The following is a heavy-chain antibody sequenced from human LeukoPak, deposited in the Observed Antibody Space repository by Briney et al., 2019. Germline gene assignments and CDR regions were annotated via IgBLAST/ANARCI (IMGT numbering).Heavy chain of an antibody. CDR1: GFTFGSYG. J-gene: IGHJ6*02. Sequence: PGRSLRLSCAASGFTFGSYGMHWVRQAPGKGLEWVAVISHDGKKKFYVDFVKSRFTISRDNSENTLYLQMNSLRTEETAMYYCVKDTAMEPYDYYYYGMDVWGQGTTITVSS. CDR3: VKDTAMEPYDYYYYGMDV. V-gene: IGHV3-30*18. CDR2: ISHDGKKK. D-gene: IGHD5-18*01.